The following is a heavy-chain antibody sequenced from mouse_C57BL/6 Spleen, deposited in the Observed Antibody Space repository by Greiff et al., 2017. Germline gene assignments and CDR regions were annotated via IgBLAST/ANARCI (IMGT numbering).Heavy chain of an antibody. Sequence: VQLQQSGPELVKPGASVKISCKASGYTFTDYYMNWVKQSHGKSLEWIGDINPNNGGTSYNQKFKGKATLTVDKSSSTAYMELRSLTSEDSAVYYCALYYDYGDGYYYAMDYWGQGTSVTVSS. J-gene: IGHJ4*01. CDR3: ALYYDYGDGYYYAMDY. V-gene: IGHV1-26*01. D-gene: IGHD2-4*01. CDR1: GYTFTDYY. CDR2: INPNNGGT.